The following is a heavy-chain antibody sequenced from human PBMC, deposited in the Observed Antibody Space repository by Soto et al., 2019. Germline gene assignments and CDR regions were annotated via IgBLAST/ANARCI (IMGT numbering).Heavy chain of an antibody. V-gene: IGHV4-31*03. J-gene: IGHJ6*02. CDR2: IYYSGST. D-gene: IGHD1-1*01. CDR3: AREELERRFHKYYYYGMDV. Sequence: PSETLSLTCTVSGGSISSGGYYWSWIRQHPGKGLEWIGYIYYSGSTYYNPSLKSRVTISVDTSKNQFSLKLSSVTAADTAVYYCAREELERRFHKYYYYGMDVWGQGTTVTVSS. CDR1: GGSISSGGYY.